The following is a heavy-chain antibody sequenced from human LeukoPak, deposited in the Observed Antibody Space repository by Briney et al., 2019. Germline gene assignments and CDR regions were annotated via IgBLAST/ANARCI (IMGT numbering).Heavy chain of an antibody. CDR2: ISGSGGST. CDR3: AKVTRRGQTSPFDY. J-gene: IGHJ4*02. Sequence: GGSLRLSCAASGFTFSTYAMSWVRQAPGKGLDWVSSISGSGGSTYYADSVKGRFTISRDNSKNTLYLQMNSLRAEDTAVYYCAKVTRRGQTSPFDYWGQGTLVTVSS. D-gene: IGHD3-10*01. CDR1: GFTFSTYA. V-gene: IGHV3-23*01.